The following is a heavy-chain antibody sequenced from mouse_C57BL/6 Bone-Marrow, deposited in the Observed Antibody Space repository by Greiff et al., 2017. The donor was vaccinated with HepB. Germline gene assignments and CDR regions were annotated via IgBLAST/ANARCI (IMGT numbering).Heavy chain of an antibody. V-gene: IGHV1-75*01. CDR2: IFPGSGST. CDR3: ARSDYGSSVYAMDY. CDR1: GYTFTDYY. Sequence: VKLMESGPELVKPGASVKISCKASGYTFTDYYINWVKQRPGQGLEWIGWIFPGSGSTYYNEKFKGKATLTVDKSSSTAYMLLSSLTSEDSAVYFCARSDYGSSVYAMDYWGQGTSVTVSS. D-gene: IGHD1-1*01. J-gene: IGHJ4*01.